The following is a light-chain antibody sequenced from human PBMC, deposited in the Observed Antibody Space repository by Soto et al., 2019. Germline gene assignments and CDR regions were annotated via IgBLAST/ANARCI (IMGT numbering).Light chain of an antibody. CDR3: CSYTTSTSYV. Sequence: QSALTQPASVSGSPGQSITISCTGTNSDVGTYNYVSWYQHHPGKAPRLMIFAVSNRPSGVSYRFSGSKSGNTASLTISGLQAEDEAGYYCCSYTTSTSYVFGSGTKLTVL. J-gene: IGLJ1*01. V-gene: IGLV2-14*03. CDR1: NSDVGTYNY. CDR2: AVS.